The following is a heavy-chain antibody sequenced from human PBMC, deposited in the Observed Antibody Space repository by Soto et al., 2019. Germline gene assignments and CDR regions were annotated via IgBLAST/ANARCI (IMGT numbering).Heavy chain of an antibody. V-gene: IGHV1-69*06. D-gene: IGHD5-18*01. CDR2: IIPVFGTG. J-gene: IGHJ4*02. Sequence: SVKVSCKASGVTFSSYAISWVRQAPGQGLEWMGGIIPVFGTGIYAQKFQGRVTITADKSTNTAYMELSSLRSEDTAVYFCARVGGTGGYTYGLDYWGQGTLVTVSS. CDR3: ARVGGTGGYTYGLDY. CDR1: GVTFSSYA.